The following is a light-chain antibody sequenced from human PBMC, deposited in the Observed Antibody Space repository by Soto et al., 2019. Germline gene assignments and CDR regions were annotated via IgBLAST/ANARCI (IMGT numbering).Light chain of an antibody. J-gene: IGLJ2*01. V-gene: IGLV2-14*03. Sequence: QSALTQVASVSGSPGQSITISCTGTSSDVGGYDYVSWYQQHPGKAPKLMIYNVNYRPSGVSNRFSGSKSGNTASLTISGLQAEDEANYYCSSYTNTKTVVFGGVTKLTVL. CDR3: SSYTNTKTVV. CDR1: SSDVGGYDY. CDR2: NVN.